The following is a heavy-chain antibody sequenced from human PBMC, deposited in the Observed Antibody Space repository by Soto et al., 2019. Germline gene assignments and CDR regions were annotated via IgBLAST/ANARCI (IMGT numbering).Heavy chain of an antibody. CDR3: ARDQLWLAVYCGMVV. CDR2: ISSSSSTI. Sequence: EVQLVESGGGLVQPGGSLRLSCAASGFTFSSYSMNWVRQAPGKGLEWVSYISSSSSTIYYADSVKGRFTISRDNAKNPLYLQMNSLRAEDTAVYYCARDQLWLAVYCGMVVWVQGTTVTVSS. CDR1: GFTFSSYS. D-gene: IGHD6-19*01. V-gene: IGHV3-48*01. J-gene: IGHJ6*02.